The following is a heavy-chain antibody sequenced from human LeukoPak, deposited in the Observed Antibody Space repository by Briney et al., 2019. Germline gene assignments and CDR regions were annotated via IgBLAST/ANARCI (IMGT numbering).Heavy chain of an antibody. J-gene: IGHJ4*02. Sequence: GGSLRLSCAASGFTFSSYWMSWVRQAPGKGLEWVANIKQDGSEKYYVDSVKGQFTISRDNAKNSLYLQMNSLRAEDTAVYYCARDSRGSIAALPEGGYWGQGTLVTVSS. CDR2: IKQDGSEK. D-gene: IGHD6-6*01. CDR3: ARDSRGSIAALPEGGY. CDR1: GFTFSSYW. V-gene: IGHV3-7*01.